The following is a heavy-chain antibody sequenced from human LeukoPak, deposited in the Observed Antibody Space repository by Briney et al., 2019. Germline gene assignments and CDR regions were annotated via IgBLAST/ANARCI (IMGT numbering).Heavy chain of an antibody. J-gene: IGHJ4*02. V-gene: IGHV3-23*01. D-gene: IGHD3-9*01. CDR2: ISGSGGST. CDR3: AKDGRRLRYFDGYYFDY. CDR1: GFTFSSYA. Sequence: GGSLRLSCAASGFTFSSYAMSWVRQAPGKGLEWVSAISGSGGSTYYAASVKGRFTISRDNSKNTLYLQMNSLRAEDTAVYYCAKDGRRLRYFDGYYFDYWGQGTLVTVSS.